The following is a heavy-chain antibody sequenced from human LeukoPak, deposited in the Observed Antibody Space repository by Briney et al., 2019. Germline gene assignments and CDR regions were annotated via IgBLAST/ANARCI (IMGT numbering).Heavy chain of an antibody. CDR3: ARAPTVTTMTIGY. D-gene: IGHD4-17*01. CDR1: GFTFSSYS. Sequence: PGGSLRLSCAASGFTFSSYSMNWVRQAPGKGLEWVSSISSSSSYIYYADSVKGRFTISRDNAKNSLYLQMNSLRAEDTAVYYCARAPTVTTMTIGYWGQGTLVTVSS. V-gene: IGHV3-21*01. CDR2: ISSSSSYI. J-gene: IGHJ4*02.